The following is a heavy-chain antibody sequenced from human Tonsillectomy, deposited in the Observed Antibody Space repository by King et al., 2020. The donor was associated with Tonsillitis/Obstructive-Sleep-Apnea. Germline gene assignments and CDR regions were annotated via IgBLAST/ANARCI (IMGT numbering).Heavy chain of an antibody. Sequence: HVQLVESGTEVKKPGASVKVSCKASGYTFTGYYIHWVRQAPGQGLEWMGWINPNSGGTNYAQKFQGRVTMTRDTSITTAYMELSRLTSDDTAVYYCARSMLGQQLAPYYYYGMDVWGQGTTVPVSS. CDR3: ARSMLGQQLAPYYYYGMDV. CDR2: INPNSGGT. J-gene: IGHJ6*02. V-gene: IGHV1-2*02. CDR1: GYTFTGYY. D-gene: IGHD6-13*01.